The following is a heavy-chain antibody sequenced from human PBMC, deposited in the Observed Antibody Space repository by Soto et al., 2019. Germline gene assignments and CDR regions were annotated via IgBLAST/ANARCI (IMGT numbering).Heavy chain of an antibody. V-gene: IGHV3-74*01. CDR3: ARGDGARYAGNGYLGRH. J-gene: IGHJ4*02. D-gene: IGHD5-18*01. CDR2: IKSDGSGT. CDR1: GFTFSSYW. Sequence: EVQLVESGGGLVQPGESLTLSCAASGFTFSSYWMHWVRQAPGKGLVWVSRIKSDGSGTYYADSVKGRLTISRDNAKNPLYLQMNSLRVEDTAVYFCARGDGARYAGNGYLGRHWGQGTLVTVSS.